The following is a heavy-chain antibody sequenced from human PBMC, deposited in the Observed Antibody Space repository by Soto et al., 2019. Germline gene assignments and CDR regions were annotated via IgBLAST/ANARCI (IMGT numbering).Heavy chain of an antibody. J-gene: IGHJ5*02. CDR2: IYWNDDK. Sequence: SGPTLRNPTQTLTLPFTFSAFSLSTSGVGVGWIRQPPGKALEWLALIYWNDDKRYSPSLKSRLTITKDTSKNQVVLTMTNMDPVDTATDYCAQSDSYTVGRGFGARGQRPPVTVSS. CDR3: AQSDSYTVGRGFGA. D-gene: IGHD2-8*02. CDR1: AFSLSTSGVG. V-gene: IGHV2-5*01.